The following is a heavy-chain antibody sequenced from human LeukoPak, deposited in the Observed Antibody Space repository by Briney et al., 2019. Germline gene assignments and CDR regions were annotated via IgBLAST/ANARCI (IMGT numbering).Heavy chain of an antibody. V-gene: IGHV3-23*01. CDR3: AREVIGSSWYWYFDY. D-gene: IGHD6-13*01. J-gene: IGHJ4*02. CDR1: GFTFSSYA. Sequence: GGSLRLSCAASGFTFSSYAMSWVRQAPGKGLEWVSAISGSGGSTYYADSVKGRFTISRDNAKNSLYLQMNSLRAEDTAVYYCAREVIGSSWYWYFDYWGQGTLVTVSS. CDR2: ISGSGGST.